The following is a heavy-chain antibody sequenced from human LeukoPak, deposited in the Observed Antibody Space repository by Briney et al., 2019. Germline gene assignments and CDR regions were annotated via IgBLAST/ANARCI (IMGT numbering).Heavy chain of an antibody. CDR2: MDYSGTT. J-gene: IGHJ4*01. CDR1: GASITSSSYY. Sequence: SETLSLTCTVSGASITSSSYYWGWIRQAPGKGLEWIGNMDYSGTTYYSPYLNSRVIISVDTSKNKFSLELKSVTAADTAVYYCARMVHNFDDVWGSYRSTGFDYWGHGALVTVSS. D-gene: IGHD3-16*02. CDR3: ARMVHNFDDVWGSYRSTGFDY. V-gene: IGHV4-39*01.